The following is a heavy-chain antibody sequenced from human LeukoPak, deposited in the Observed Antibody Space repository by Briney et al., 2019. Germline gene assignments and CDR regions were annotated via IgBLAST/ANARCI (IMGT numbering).Heavy chain of an antibody. CDR3: TRDHDFWRGPLDV. CDR2: IRREGYGGTT. D-gene: IGHD3-3*01. Sequence: GGSLRLSCTASGFNFGDYSLSWFRQAPGVGLEWVAFIRREGYGGTTEYAASVKGRFTVSRDDSKSIAYLQMNSLKTEDTGVYYCTRDHDFWRGPLDVWGKGTTVTVSS. V-gene: IGHV3-49*03. CDR1: GFNFGDYS. J-gene: IGHJ6*04.